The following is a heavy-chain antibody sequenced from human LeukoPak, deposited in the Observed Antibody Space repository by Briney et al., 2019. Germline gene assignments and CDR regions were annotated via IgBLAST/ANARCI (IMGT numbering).Heavy chain of an antibody. Sequence: GSLRLSCAASGFTFSNYGMHWVRQVPGKGLEWVSSINEVGSDTRYADSVRGRFTISRDNAKNSLYLQMNSLTVEDTATYYCAGEPRQLAYWGQGTLVTVSS. V-gene: IGHV3-7*03. CDR1: GFTFSNYG. CDR2: INEVGSDT. J-gene: IGHJ4*02. CDR3: AGEPRQLAY. D-gene: IGHD6-6*01.